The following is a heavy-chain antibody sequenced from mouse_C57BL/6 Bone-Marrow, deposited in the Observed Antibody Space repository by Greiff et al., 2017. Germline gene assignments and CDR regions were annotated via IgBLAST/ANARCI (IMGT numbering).Heavy chain of an antibody. CDR1: GYTFTDYN. D-gene: IGHD2-4*01. CDR2: INPNNGGT. Sequence: VQLKESGPELVKPGASVKMSCKASGYTFTDYNMHWVKQSHGKSLEWIGYINPNNGGTSYNQKFKGKATLTVNKSSSTAYMELRSLTSEDSAVYYCARGGLDYFDYWGQGTTRTVSS. J-gene: IGHJ2*01. CDR3: ARGGLDYFDY. V-gene: IGHV1-22*01.